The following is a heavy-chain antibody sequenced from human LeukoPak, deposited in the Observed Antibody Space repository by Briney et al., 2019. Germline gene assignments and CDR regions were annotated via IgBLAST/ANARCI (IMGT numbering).Heavy chain of an antibody. CDR3: AKRGAYGSGSYTFDY. CDR1: GFTFSDYW. J-gene: IGHJ4*02. D-gene: IGHD3-10*01. CDR2: IKKDGSVK. V-gene: IGHV3-7*01. Sequence: GGSLRLSCEASGFTFSDYWMNWVRQAPGKGLEWVANIKKDGSVKYYVDSVKGRFTISRDNAHNSLYLQMNSLRAEDTAVYYCAKRGAYGSGSYTFDYWGQGTLVTVSS.